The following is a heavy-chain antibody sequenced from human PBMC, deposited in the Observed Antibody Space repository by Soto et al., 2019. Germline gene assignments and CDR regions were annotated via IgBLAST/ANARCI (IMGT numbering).Heavy chain of an antibody. CDR3: AKDDGLLEVDKIEDFDY. V-gene: IGHV3-23*01. CDR1: GFTFSSYA. Sequence: GGSLRLSCAASGFTFSSYAMSWVRQAPGKGLEWVSAISGSGGSTYYADSVKGRFTISRDNSKNTLYLQMNSLRAEDTAVYYCAKDDGLLEVDKIEDFDYWARGTLVPVSS. J-gene: IGHJ4*02. D-gene: IGHD5-12*01. CDR2: ISGSGGST.